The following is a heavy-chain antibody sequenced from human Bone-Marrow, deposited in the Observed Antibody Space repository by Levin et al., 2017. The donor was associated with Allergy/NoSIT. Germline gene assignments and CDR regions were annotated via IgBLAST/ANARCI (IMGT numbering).Heavy chain of an antibody. J-gene: IGHJ4*02. CDR3: ARDKGGVTGYFDY. Sequence: GGSLRLSCTVSGFTFSRYSMNWVRQAPGKGLEWLSYISGSNSIIYYADSVKGRFTISRDNANNSLYLQMYSLSAEDTAVYYCARDKGGVTGYFDYWGQGTLLTVSS. D-gene: IGHD2-21*02. V-gene: IGHV3-48*01. CDR1: GFTFSRYS. CDR2: ISGSNSII.